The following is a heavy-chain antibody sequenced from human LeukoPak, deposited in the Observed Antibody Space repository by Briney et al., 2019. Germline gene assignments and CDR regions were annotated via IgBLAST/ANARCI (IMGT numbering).Heavy chain of an antibody. CDR1: GYTFSGYY. V-gene: IGHV1-2*02. D-gene: IGHD3-3*01. Sequence: RASVKVSCKASGYTFSGYYMHWVRQAPGQGLEWMGWINPNSGGTNYAQKFQGRVTMTRDTSISTAYMELSRLRSDDTAVYYCARGLVWSGYLNYWGQGTLVTVSS. CDR3: ARGLVWSGYLNY. CDR2: INPNSGGT. J-gene: IGHJ4*02.